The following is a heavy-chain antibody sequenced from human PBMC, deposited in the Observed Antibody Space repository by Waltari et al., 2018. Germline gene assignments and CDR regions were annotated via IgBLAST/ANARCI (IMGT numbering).Heavy chain of an antibody. D-gene: IGHD6-13*01. CDR1: GGSISNFNYY. Sequence: HLQLQESGPGLVEPSETLSLTCTVSGGSISNFNYYWGWIRQPPGKGLEWIASIYYSGTTYYNPSLKSRVTISVDTSKNQFSRRLSSVTAADTAVYYCARLNLGATAANNWFDPWGQGTLVTVSS. V-gene: IGHV4-39*01. J-gene: IGHJ5*02. CDR2: IYYSGTT. CDR3: ARLNLGATAANNWFDP.